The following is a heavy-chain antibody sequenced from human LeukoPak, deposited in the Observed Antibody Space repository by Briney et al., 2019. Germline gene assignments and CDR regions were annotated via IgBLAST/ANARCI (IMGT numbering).Heavy chain of an antibody. CDR2: INQDGSEK. CDR3: ARGQTTFDP. J-gene: IGHJ5*02. CDR1: GFAFGNYW. V-gene: IGHV3-7*01. D-gene: IGHD1-7*01. Sequence: QPGGSLRLSCEVSGFAFGNYWMSWVRQAPGKGPEWVANINQDGSEKYYADSVKGRFTISRDNAKNSLLLQMNSLRGEDTAFYYCARGQTTFDPWGQGTLVTVSS.